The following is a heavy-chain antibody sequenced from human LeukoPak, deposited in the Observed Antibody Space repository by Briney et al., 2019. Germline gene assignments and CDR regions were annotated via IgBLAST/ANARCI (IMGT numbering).Heavy chain of an antibody. CDR3: AKAAVYHDSCPDS. CDR2: ISSSGGST. J-gene: IGHJ6*04. V-gene: IGHV3-23*01. Sequence: AGGSLRLSCAASGFIFSTYTMNWVRQAPGKGLEWVSSISSSGGSTYYADSVKGRFTISRDNSKNTLYLQVNSLRAEDTAVYYCAKAAVYHDSCPDSWGKGTTVTVSS. CDR1: GFIFSTYT. D-gene: IGHD5/OR15-5a*01.